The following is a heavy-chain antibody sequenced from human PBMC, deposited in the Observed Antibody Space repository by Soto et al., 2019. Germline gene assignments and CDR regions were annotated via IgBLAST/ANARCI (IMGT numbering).Heavy chain of an antibody. CDR2: ISAHNGNT. Sequence: QVHLVQSGAEAKKPGASVKVSCKGSGYIFTTYGITWVRQAPGQGLEWMGWISAHNGNTNYAQKLQGRVTVTRDTSTSTAYMELRNLRSDDTAVYYCARWRYGDYWGQGALVTVSS. J-gene: IGHJ4*02. V-gene: IGHV1-18*01. CDR1: GYIFTTYG. CDR3: ARWRYGDY. D-gene: IGHD1-1*01.